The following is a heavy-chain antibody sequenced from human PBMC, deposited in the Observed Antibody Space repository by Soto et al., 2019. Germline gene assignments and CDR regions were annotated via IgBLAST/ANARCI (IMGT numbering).Heavy chain of an antibody. CDR1: EDSVSSNSAA. D-gene: IGHD6-6*01. Sequence: SQTLSLTCAISEDSVSSNSAAWNWIRQSPSRGLELLGRTYYRSKWYNDYAVSVKSRITIKPDTSKNQFSLQLNSVTPEETAVYYCARESRQYSSSSGWFDPSGQGTVVTVSS. CDR3: ARESRQYSSSSGWFDP. CDR2: TYYRSKWYN. V-gene: IGHV6-1*01. J-gene: IGHJ5*02.